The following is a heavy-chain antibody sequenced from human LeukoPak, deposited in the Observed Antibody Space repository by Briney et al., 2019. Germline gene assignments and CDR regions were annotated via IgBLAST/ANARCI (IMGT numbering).Heavy chain of an antibody. CDR1: GFTVSSNY. CDR2: IYSGGST. J-gene: IGHJ4*02. CDR3: ARDLLSYDILTGYYRVPLYY. Sequence: PGGSLRLSCAASGFTVSSNYMSWVRQAPGKGLEWVSVIYSGGSTYCADSVKGRFTISRDNSKNTLYLQMNSLRAEDTAVYYCARDLLSYDILTGYYRVPLYYWGQGTLVTVSS. D-gene: IGHD3-9*01. V-gene: IGHV3-66*01.